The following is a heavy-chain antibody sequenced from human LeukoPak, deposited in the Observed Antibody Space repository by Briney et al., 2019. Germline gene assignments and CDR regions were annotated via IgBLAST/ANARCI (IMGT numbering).Heavy chain of an antibody. CDR3: ARGGGSGTYYYYMDV. V-gene: IGHV4-59*01. CDR2: IYYSGST. CDR1: GGSISSYY. J-gene: IGHJ6*03. D-gene: IGHD6-19*01. Sequence: SETLSLTCTVSGGSISSYYWSWIRQPPGKGLEWIGYIYYSGSTNYNPSLKSRVTISVDTSKNQFSLKLSSVTAADTAVYYCARGGGSGTYYYYMDVWGKGTTVTISS.